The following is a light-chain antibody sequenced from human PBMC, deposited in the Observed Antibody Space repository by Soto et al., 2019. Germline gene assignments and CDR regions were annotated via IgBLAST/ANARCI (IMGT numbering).Light chain of an antibody. CDR1: QSVSSSY. Sequence: EIVLTQSPGTLSLSPGERATLSCRASQSVSSSYLAWYQQKPGQAPRLLIYGASSRPTGIPDRFSGSGSGTDFTLTISRLEPEDFAVYYCQQYGSSPPSTLGQGTKVEIK. V-gene: IGKV3-20*01. CDR3: QQYGSSPPST. J-gene: IGKJ1*01. CDR2: GAS.